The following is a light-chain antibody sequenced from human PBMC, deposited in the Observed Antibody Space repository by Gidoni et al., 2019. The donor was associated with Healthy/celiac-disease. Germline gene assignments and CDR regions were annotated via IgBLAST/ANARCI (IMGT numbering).Light chain of an antibody. CDR2: VAS. CDR3: QQYGSSPWT. J-gene: IGKJ1*01. Sequence: EIVLTQSPGTLSLSPGERATLSCRASQSVRSSYLAWYQQQPGQAPRLLIYVASSRATGIPDRFSGSGSGTDFTLTISRLEPEDFAVYYCQQYGSSPWTFGQGTKVEIK. CDR1: QSVRSSY. V-gene: IGKV3-20*01.